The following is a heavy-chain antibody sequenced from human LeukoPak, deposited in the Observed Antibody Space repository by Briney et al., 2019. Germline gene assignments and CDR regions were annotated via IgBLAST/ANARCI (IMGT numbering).Heavy chain of an antibody. Sequence: QPGGSLRLSCAASGFTFSSYSMNWVRQAPGKGLEWVSFISSSSSTIYYADSVKGRFTISRDNAKNSLYLQMNSLRPEDTAVYYCARDRYSSGWSAAKNWGQGTLVTVSS. CDR1: GFTFSSYS. D-gene: IGHD6-19*01. V-gene: IGHV3-48*04. J-gene: IGHJ4*02. CDR2: ISSSSSTI. CDR3: ARDRYSSGWSAAKN.